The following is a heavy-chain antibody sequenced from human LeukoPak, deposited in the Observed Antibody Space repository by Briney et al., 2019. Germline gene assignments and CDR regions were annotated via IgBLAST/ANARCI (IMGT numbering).Heavy chain of an antibody. J-gene: IGHJ5*02. CDR2: INPSGGST. Sequence: ASVNVSCKASGYTFTSYYMHWVRQAPGQGLEWMGIINPSGGSTSYAQKFQGRVTMTRDTSTSTVYMELSSLRSEDTAVYYCARDPNTAMFPGWFDPWGQGTLVTVSS. D-gene: IGHD5-18*01. V-gene: IGHV1-46*01. CDR1: GYTFTSYY. CDR3: ARDPNTAMFPGWFDP.